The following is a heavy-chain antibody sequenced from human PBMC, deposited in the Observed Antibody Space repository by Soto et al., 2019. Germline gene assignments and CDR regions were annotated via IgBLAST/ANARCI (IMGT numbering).Heavy chain of an antibody. D-gene: IGHD6-19*01. Sequence: PGGSLRHSCASSGFPFSSYAMSWVRQAPGKGLEWVSAISGSGGSTYYADSVKGRFTISRDNSKNTLYLQMNSLRAEDTAVYYCAKAGGHSSGWTTLYYYYMDVWGKGTTVTVSS. CDR3: AKAGGHSSGWTTLYYYYMDV. CDR1: GFPFSSYA. CDR2: ISGSGGST. V-gene: IGHV3-23*01. J-gene: IGHJ6*03.